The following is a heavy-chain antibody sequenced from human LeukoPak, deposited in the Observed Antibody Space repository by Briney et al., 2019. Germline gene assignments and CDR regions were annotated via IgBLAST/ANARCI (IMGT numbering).Heavy chain of an antibody. D-gene: IGHD3-10*01. CDR1: GYSFTSSW. V-gene: IGHV5-51*01. Sequence: GESVKISCQASGYSFTSSWIGWARQMPGKGLVWMAIINPGDSDTRYSPSFQGQVTISADKSISTVYLQWGSLKASDTAMYYCARQPGAGWFDPWGQGTLVTVSS. CDR2: INPGDSDT. CDR3: ARQPGAGWFDP. J-gene: IGHJ5*02.